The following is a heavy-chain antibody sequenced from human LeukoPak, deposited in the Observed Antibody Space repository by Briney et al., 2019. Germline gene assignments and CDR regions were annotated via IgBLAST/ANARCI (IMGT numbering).Heavy chain of an antibody. D-gene: IGHD3-22*01. V-gene: IGHV1-2*06. Sequence: PGASVKVSCKASGYTFTGYYMHWVRQAPGQGLEWMGRINPNSGGTSYAQKFQGRVTMTRDTSVNTAYMELSGLRSDDTAVYYCARVGYYDSSGYYDYWGQGALVTVSS. CDR3: ARVGYYDSSGYYDY. J-gene: IGHJ4*02. CDR1: GYTFTGYY. CDR2: INPNSGGT.